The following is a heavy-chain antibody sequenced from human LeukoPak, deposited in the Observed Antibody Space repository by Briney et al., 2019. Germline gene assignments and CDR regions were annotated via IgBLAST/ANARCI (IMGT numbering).Heavy chain of an antibody. CDR3: ARDRGYSGYGE. CDR2: IYYSGST. Sequence: PSETLSLTCTVSGGSISSYYWSWIRQPPGKGLEWIGYIYYSGSTNYNPSLKSRVTISVDTSKNQFSLKLSSVTAADTAVYYCARDRGYSGYGEWGQGTLVTVPS. D-gene: IGHD5-12*01. CDR1: GGSISSYY. J-gene: IGHJ4*02. V-gene: IGHV4-59*01.